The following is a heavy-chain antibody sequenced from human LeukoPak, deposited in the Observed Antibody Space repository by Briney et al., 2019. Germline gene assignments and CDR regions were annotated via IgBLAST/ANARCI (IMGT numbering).Heavy chain of an antibody. V-gene: IGHV3-53*01. CDR1: GFPVIGNY. J-gene: IGHJ4*02. CDR3: ARGPKDGQTFDY. Sequence: GPLSLPCAASGFPVIGNYMSWSRQAPGKGLEGVDIIYSSGSIYYTDSVKGRFTISRDNSKNTLYLQMNSLRAEDTAVYYCARGPKDGQTFDYWGQGTLVTVSS. CDR2: IYSSGSI.